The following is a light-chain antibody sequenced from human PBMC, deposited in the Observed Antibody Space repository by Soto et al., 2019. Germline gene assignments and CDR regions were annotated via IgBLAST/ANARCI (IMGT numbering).Light chain of an antibody. Sequence: DIQMTQSPSSLSASVGDSVTITCRTSQAIGNSLNWYQQRPGKAPSLLVYGTSTLQSGVPSRFSGSGSGTDFTLIISSLQREDFATYYFQQSYSSSWTFGHGTKVDI. V-gene: IGKV1-39*01. CDR3: QQSYSSSWT. CDR2: GTS. J-gene: IGKJ1*01. CDR1: QAIGNS.